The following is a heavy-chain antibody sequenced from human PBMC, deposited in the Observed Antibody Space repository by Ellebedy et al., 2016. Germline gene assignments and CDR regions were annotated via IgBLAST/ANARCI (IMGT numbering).Heavy chain of an antibody. Sequence: SETLSLXXAVYGGSFSGYYWTWIRQPPGKGLEWIGEINHSGSTNYNPSLKRRVTISVDTSKNQFSLKLSSVTAADTAVYYCAENGGWYAFDIWGQGTMVTVSS. V-gene: IGHV4-34*01. J-gene: IGHJ3*02. CDR3: AENGGWYAFDI. D-gene: IGHD1-1*01. CDR1: GGSFSGYY. CDR2: INHSGST.